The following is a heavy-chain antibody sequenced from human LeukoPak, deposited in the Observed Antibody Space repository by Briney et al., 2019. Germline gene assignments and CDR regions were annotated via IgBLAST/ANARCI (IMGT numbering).Heavy chain of an antibody. CDR3: AKGRTAMVTGYFDY. D-gene: IGHD5-18*01. CDR1: GFTFSSYG. Sequence: GGSLRLSCAASGFTFSSYGMHWVRQAPGKGLEWVAVIWYDGSNKYYADSVKGRFTISRDNSKNTLYLQMNSLRAEDTAVYYCAKGRTAMVTGYFDYWGQGTLVTVSS. J-gene: IGHJ4*02. CDR2: IWYDGSNK. V-gene: IGHV3-33*06.